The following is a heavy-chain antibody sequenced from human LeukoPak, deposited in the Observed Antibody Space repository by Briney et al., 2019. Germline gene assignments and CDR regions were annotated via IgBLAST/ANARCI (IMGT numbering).Heavy chain of an antibody. CDR2: IHSSGST. Sequence: SETLSLTCSVSGGSISSYYWSWIRQPAGKGLEWIGRIHSSGSTKNPSLKSRVTMSVDTSKNQFSLKLNSVTAADTAVYYCVRDADYFDSSGSVRGFAIWGQGTMVSVSS. CDR1: GGSISSYY. V-gene: IGHV4-4*07. J-gene: IGHJ3*02. D-gene: IGHD3-22*01. CDR3: VRDADYFDSSGSVRGFAI.